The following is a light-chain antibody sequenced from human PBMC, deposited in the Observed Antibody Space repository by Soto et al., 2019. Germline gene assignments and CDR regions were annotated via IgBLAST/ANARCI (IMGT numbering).Light chain of an antibody. CDR1: QSVSSRS. V-gene: IGKV3-20*01. CDR3: QKYDSSPRT. CDR2: GAS. J-gene: IGKJ1*01. Sequence: IVLTKSPGTMSLSPGERATLACRASQSVSSRSLAWYQQNPGQAPRLLISGASSRAADIPDRFSGSGSGTDFTLTINRLAPEDCAVYYCQKYDSSPRTFGQGNKVAIK.